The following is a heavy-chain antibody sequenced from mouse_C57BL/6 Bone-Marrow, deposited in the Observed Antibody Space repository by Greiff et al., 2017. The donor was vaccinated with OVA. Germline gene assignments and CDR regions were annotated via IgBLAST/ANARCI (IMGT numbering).Heavy chain of an antibody. Sequence: VQLQQSVAELVRPGASVKLSCTASGFNIKNTYMHWVKQRPEQGLEWIGRIDPANGNTKYAPKFPGKATITADTSSNTAYLQLSSLTSEDTAIYYCARCPIYYYGSSPFDDWGQGTTLTVSS. CDR1: GFNIKNTY. CDR2: IDPANGNT. CDR3: ARCPIYYYGSSPFDD. J-gene: IGHJ2*01. D-gene: IGHD1-1*01. V-gene: IGHV14-3*01.